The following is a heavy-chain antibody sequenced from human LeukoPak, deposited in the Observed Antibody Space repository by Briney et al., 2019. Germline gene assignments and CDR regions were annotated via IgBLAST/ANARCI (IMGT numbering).Heavy chain of an antibody. D-gene: IGHD5-24*01. J-gene: IGHJ4*02. CDR3: AKGLRDGYNFNYFDY. CDR2: ISYDGSNK. CDR1: GFTFSSYG. V-gene: IGHV3-30*18. Sequence: GGSLRLSCAASGFTFSSYGMHWVRQAPGKGLEWVAVISYDGSNKYYADSVKGRFTISRDNSKNTLYLQMNSMRAEDTAVYCCAKGLRDGYNFNYFDYWGQGTLVTVSS.